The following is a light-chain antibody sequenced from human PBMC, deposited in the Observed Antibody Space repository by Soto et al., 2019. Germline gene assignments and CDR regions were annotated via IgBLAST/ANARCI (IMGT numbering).Light chain of an antibody. J-gene: IGKJ3*01. Sequence: EIVMTQSPAPLSVSPGERATLSCRASQSVSSTLAWYQQKPGQAPRLLIYGASTRATGIPARFSGSGSGTEFTLTISSLQSEDFAVYYCQQYNNWPPVTFGPGTKVDIK. CDR1: QSVSST. CDR3: QQYNNWPPVT. V-gene: IGKV3-15*01. CDR2: GAS.